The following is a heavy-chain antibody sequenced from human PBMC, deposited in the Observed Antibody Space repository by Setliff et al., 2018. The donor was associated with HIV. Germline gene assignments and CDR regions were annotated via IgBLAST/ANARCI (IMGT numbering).Heavy chain of an antibody. V-gene: IGHV4-38-2*01. CDR1: GYSISSGYY. Sequence: PSETLSLTCAVSGYSISSGYYWGWIRQPPGKGLEWIGSIFHSGSTYYNPSLKSRLTISVDTSKNQFSLKLSSVTAADTAVYYCARVEMATMSCFDYWGQGTLVTVSS. CDR2: IFHSGST. CDR3: ARVEMATMSCFDY. D-gene: IGHD5-12*01. J-gene: IGHJ4*02.